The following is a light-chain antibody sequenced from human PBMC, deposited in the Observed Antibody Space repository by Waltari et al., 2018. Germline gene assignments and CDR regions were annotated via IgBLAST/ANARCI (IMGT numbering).Light chain of an antibody. CDR1: SSDVGNYNL. CDR3: CSYAGLGIYV. Sequence: QSGLTQPASVSGSPGQSITVSCTGTSSDVGNYNLVSWYQQYPGKAPKLMVYEVTKRTSGVSDRFSGSKSGNTASLTISGLQSEDEADYYCCSYAGLGIYVFGTGTKVTI. CDR2: EVT. J-gene: IGLJ1*01. V-gene: IGLV2-23*02.